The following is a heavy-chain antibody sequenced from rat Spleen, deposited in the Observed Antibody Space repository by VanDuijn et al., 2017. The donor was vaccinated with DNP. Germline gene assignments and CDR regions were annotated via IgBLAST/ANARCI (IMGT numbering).Heavy chain of an antibody. J-gene: IGHJ2*01. Sequence: EVQLVESGGGLVQPGRSLKLSCAASGFTFSNYGMAWVRQAPKKGLEWVATISYDGSRIYYRDSVKGRFTISRDNGKSTLYLQMNSLRSEDMATYYCARWGGDYFDYWGQGVMVTVSS. CDR2: ISYDGSRI. V-gene: IGHV5-29*01. CDR3: ARWGGDYFDY. CDR1: GFTFSNYG.